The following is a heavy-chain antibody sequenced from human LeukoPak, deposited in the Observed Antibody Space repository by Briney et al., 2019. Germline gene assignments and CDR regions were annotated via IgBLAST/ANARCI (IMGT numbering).Heavy chain of an antibody. J-gene: IGHJ4*02. V-gene: IGHV4-28*01. CDR3: ARYDILTGRQGGFFDY. CDR1: GYSISTSNW. Sequence: SETLSRTCAVSGYSISTSNWWGWIRQSPGKGLEWIGYIYYTGSTYYNPSLKSRVTMSVDTSKNQFSLKLSSVTAVDTAVYYCARYDILTGRQGGFFDYWGQGTLVTVSS. D-gene: IGHD3-9*01. CDR2: IYYTGST.